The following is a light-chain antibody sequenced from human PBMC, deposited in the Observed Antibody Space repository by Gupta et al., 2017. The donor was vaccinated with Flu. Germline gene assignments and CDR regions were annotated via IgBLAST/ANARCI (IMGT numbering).Light chain of an antibody. V-gene: IGLV1-47*01. J-gene: IGLJ3*02. CDR1: SYGIGSNF. CDR3: ATWDDSLSRRV. CDR2: KNT. Sequence: RSYGIGSNFVYWYQQHPGTAPKLLIYKNTQRPSGVPDRFSGSKSGTSASLAISGLRSEDEARYYCATWDDSLSRRVFGGGTKLTVL.